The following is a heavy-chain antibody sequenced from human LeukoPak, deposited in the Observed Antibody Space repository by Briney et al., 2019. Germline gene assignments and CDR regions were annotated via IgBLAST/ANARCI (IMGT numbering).Heavy chain of an antibody. D-gene: IGHD4-17*01. J-gene: IGHJ4*02. CDR1: GYTFTDYY. CDR3: ARPADYGDYLDY. Sequence: GASVKVSCKASGYTFTDYYMHWVRQAPGQGLEWMGWINPKSGATKYALKFQGRVTMTRDTSISTVYMELSRLRSDDTAVCYCARPADYGDYLDYWGQGTLVTVSS. CDR2: INPKSGAT. V-gene: IGHV1-2*02.